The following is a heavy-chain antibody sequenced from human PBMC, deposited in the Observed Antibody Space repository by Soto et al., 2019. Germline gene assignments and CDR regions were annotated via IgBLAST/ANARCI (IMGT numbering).Heavy chain of an antibody. D-gene: IGHD3-3*01. Sequence: RGSLRLSCAASGFTFSSYAMHWVRQAPGKGLEWVAVISYDGSNKYYADSVKGRFTISRDNSKNTLYLQMNSLRAEDTAVYYCARDPLNNYDFWSGYYNYWGQGTLVTVSS. V-gene: IGHV3-30-3*01. CDR3: ARDPLNNYDFWSGYYNY. CDR2: ISYDGSNK. J-gene: IGHJ4*02. CDR1: GFTFSSYA.